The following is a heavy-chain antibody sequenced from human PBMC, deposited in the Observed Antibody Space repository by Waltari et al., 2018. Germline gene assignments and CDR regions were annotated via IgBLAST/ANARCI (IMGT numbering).Heavy chain of an antibody. CDR2: INHSGST. V-gene: IGHV4-34*01. J-gene: IGHJ3*02. D-gene: IGHD5-18*01. CDR1: GGSFSGYY. CDR3: ARPRGYSYGLGAFDI. Sequence: QVQLQQWGAGLLKPSETLSLTCAVYGGSFSGYYWSWIRQPPGKGLEWIGEINHSGSTNYNPSLKSRFTISVDTSKNQFSLKLSSVTAADTAVYYCARPRGYSYGLGAFDIWGQGTMVTVSS.